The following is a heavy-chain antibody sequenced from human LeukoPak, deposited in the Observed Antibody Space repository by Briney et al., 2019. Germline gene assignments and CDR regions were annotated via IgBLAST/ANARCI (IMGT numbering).Heavy chain of an antibody. CDR3: ARDRYDFWSGYYIGYYFDY. CDR2: ISTSGDFT. Sequence: PGGSLRLSCATSGFTFSSYAMNWVRQAPGKGLECVSFISTSGDFTYYAASVKGRFTVSRDNSKNTLYLQMNSLRAEDTAVYYCARDRYDFWSGYYIGYYFDYWGQGTLVTVSS. CDR1: GFTFSSYA. D-gene: IGHD3-3*01. V-gene: IGHV3-23*01. J-gene: IGHJ4*02.